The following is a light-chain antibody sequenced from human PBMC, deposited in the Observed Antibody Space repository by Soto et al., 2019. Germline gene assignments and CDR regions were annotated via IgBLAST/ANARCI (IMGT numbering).Light chain of an antibody. V-gene: IGKV3-15*01. Sequence: EIVMTQSPATLSVSPGERATLSCRASQSVSSNLAWYQQKPGQAPMLLIYGASTRATGIPARFSGSGSWTDFTLTISSLQSEDFAVYYCQQGGRTFGQGTKVEIK. CDR1: QSVSSN. CDR2: GAS. J-gene: IGKJ1*01. CDR3: QQGGRT.